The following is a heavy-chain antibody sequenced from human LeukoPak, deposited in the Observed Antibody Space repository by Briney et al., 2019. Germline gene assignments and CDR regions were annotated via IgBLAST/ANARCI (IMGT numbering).Heavy chain of an antibody. CDR1: GGSISSYY. V-gene: IGHV4-59*01. Sequence: PSETLSLTCTVSGGSISSYYWSWIRQPPGKGLEWIGYIYYSGSTNYNPSLKSRVTISVDTSKNQFSPKLSSVTAADTAVYYCARAPQLWSPFDYWGQGTLVTVSS. CDR3: ARAPQLWSPFDY. J-gene: IGHJ4*02. D-gene: IGHD5-18*01. CDR2: IYYSGST.